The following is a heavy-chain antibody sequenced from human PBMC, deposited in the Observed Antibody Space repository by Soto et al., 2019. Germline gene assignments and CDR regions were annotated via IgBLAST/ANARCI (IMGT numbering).Heavy chain of an antibody. CDR2: ISSSSSYI. V-gene: IGHV3-21*01. CDR3: ARDQPGYSYGYGLGY. D-gene: IGHD5-18*01. Sequence: EVQLVDSGGGLVKPGGSLRLSCAASGFTFSSYSMNWVRQAPGKGLEWVSSISSSSSYIYYADSVKGRFTISRDNAKNSLYLQMNSRRAEDTDVYYCARDQPGYSYGYGLGYWGQRTLVTVSS. CDR1: GFTFSSYS. J-gene: IGHJ4*02.